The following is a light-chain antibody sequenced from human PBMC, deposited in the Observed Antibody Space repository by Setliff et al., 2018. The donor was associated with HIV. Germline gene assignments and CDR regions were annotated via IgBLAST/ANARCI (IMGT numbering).Light chain of an antibody. J-gene: IGLJ1*01. CDR3: CSYVTGSTYV. CDR2: DVT. V-gene: IGLV2-23*02. Sequence: VLTQPASVSGSPGQSITISCTGTNSDVGGYNYVSWYQQYPGKAPKFIIYDVTKRPSGVSDRFSGSKSGNTASLTISGLQAEDEADYFCCSYVTGSTYVFGTGTKVTVL. CDR1: NSDVGGYNY.